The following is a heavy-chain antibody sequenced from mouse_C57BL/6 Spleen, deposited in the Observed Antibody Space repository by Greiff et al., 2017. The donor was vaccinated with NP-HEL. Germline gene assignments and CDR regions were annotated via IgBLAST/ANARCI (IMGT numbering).Heavy chain of an antibody. J-gene: IGHJ3*01. CDR2: IYPGDGDT. Sequence: VQLQESGPELVKPGASVKISCKASGYAFSSSWMNWVKQRPGTGLEWIGRIYPGDGDTNYNGQFKGKATLTADKSSSTAYMQLSSLTSEDSAVYVCAPSIPIYYFAYWGQGTLVTVSA. CDR1: GYAFSSSW. V-gene: IGHV1-82*01. CDR3: APSIPIYYFAY. D-gene: IGHD2-1*01.